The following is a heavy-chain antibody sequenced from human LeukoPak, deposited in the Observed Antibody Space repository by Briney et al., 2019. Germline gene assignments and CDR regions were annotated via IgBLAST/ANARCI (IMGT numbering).Heavy chain of an antibody. CDR3: AEGSYYDSSGYLDY. Sequence: SVKVSCRASGGTFSSYAISWVRQAPGQGLEWMGRIIPIFGTANYAQTFQGRVTITTDESTSTAYMELSSLRSEDTAVYYCAEGSYYDSSGYLDYWGQGTLVTVSS. CDR2: IIPIFGTA. CDR1: GGTFSSYA. V-gene: IGHV1-69*05. D-gene: IGHD3-22*01. J-gene: IGHJ4*02.